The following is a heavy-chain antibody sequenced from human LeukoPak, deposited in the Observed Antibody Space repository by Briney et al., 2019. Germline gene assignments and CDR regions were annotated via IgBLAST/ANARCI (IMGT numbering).Heavy chain of an antibody. V-gene: IGHV3-21*01. CDR1: GFTFSYYG. D-gene: IGHD3-22*01. Sequence: GGALRLSCRGSGFTFSYYGMNWGRQAPGKGLEWGSSISSSGSDIYYIDSVKGGFTISRDNIKRSVYLQMDSLRAGETGVYNCVRDLSGDSSGFYHPRGSWGQGTLVTVSS. CDR3: VRDLSGDSSGFYHPRGS. J-gene: IGHJ5*01. CDR2: ISSSGSDI.